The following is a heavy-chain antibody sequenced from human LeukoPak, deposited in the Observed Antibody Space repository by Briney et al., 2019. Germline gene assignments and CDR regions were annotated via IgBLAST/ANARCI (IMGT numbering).Heavy chain of an antibody. D-gene: IGHD1-1*01. Sequence: GGSLRLSCAASGFTFSSYSMNWVRQAPGKGLEWVAVISYDGSNKYYVDSVKGRFTISRDNSKNTLYLQMNSLRAEDTAVYYCAKGYFGIWVRGPGTTVTVSS. J-gene: IGHJ6*02. V-gene: IGHV3-30*18. CDR3: AKGYFGIWV. CDR1: GFTFSSYS. CDR2: ISYDGSNK.